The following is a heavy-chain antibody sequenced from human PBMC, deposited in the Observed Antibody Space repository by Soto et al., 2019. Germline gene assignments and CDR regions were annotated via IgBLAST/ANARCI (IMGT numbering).Heavy chain of an antibody. CDR1: GYTFTSYD. CDR2: MNPNSGNT. D-gene: IGHD6-13*01. Sequence: ASVKVSCKASGYTFTSYDINWVRQATGQGLEWMGWMNPNSGNTGYARKFQGRVTMTRNTSISTAYMELSSLRSEDTAVYYCAILGVFIAAAGDYWGQGTLVTVSS. CDR3: AILGVFIAAAGDY. V-gene: IGHV1-8*01. J-gene: IGHJ4*02.